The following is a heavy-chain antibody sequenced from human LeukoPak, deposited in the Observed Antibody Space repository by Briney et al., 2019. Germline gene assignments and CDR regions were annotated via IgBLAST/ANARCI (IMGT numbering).Heavy chain of an antibody. D-gene: IGHD3-10*02. J-gene: IGHJ4*02. Sequence: SVKLSCIASGYTLTTYYIHWVRHPPEHGSEWMGWINPSSGATNYAQKFQGRVTMTSDTSISTAYLELSSLRSDDTAVYYCARGYYVTGTDYWGQGTLVTVSS. V-gene: IGHV1-2*02. CDR2: INPSSGAT. CDR3: ARGYYVTGTDY. CDR1: GYTLTTYY.